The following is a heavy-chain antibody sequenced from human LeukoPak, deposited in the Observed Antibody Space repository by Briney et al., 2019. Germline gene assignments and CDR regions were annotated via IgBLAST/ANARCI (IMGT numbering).Heavy chain of an antibody. J-gene: IGHJ3*02. CDR1: GFTFSSYG. D-gene: IGHD1-26*01. Sequence: GRSLRLSCAASGFTFSSYGMHWVRQAPGKGLEWVAVIPYDGSNKYYADSVKGRFTISRDNSKNTLYLQMNSLRAEDTAVYYCAKDRSIVGATRDAFDIWGQGTMVTVSS. CDR2: IPYDGSNK. CDR3: AKDRSIVGATRDAFDI. V-gene: IGHV3-30*18.